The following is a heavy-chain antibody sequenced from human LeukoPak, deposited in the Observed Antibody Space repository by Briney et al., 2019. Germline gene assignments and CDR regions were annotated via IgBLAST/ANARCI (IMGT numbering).Heavy chain of an antibody. D-gene: IGHD6-19*01. CDR2: INHRGST. J-gene: IGHJ5*02. CDR3: ARVPPPQWLVVNNWFDP. Sequence: SETLSLTCAVYGGSFSGYYWSWIRQPPGKGLEWIGEINHRGSTNYNPSLKSRVTISVDTSKNQFSLKLSSVTAADTAVYYCARVPPPQWLVVNNWFDPWGQGTLVTVSS. CDR1: GGSFSGYY. V-gene: IGHV4-34*01.